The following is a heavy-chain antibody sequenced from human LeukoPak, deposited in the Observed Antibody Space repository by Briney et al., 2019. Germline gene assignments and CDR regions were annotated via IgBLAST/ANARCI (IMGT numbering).Heavy chain of an antibody. CDR3: ARGVGY. CDR2: VYASGRT. CDR1: GGSISTGNYH. V-gene: IGHV4-61*02. J-gene: IGHJ4*02. Sequence: SETLSLTCTVSGGSISTGNYHWTWIRQPAGKGLEWIGRVYASGRTNYNPSLKSRVTISIDTSKNQFSLKLSSATAADTAMYYCARGVGYWGQGTLVTVSS. D-gene: IGHD2-15*01.